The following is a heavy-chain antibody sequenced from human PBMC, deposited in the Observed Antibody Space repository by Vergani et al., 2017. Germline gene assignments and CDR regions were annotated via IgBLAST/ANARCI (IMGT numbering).Heavy chain of an antibody. CDR3: ANKQWVYYYMDV. V-gene: IGHV4-30-4*01. J-gene: IGHJ6*03. D-gene: IGHD1-26*01. CDR2: IHYSGRT. CDR1: GGSIRSGDYY. Sequence: QVQLQESGPGLVKPSQTLSPTCTVSGGSIRSGDYYWSWRRQPPGKGLEWIGYIHYSGRTSHNPSLKSRVTITLDTSKNQFSLKLSSVTAADTAVYYCANKQWVYYYMDVWGKGTTVTVSS.